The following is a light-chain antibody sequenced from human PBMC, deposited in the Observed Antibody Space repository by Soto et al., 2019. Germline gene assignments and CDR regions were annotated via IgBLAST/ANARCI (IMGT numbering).Light chain of an antibody. J-gene: IGLJ2*01. CDR1: SSNIGAGYD. CDR3: QSYDSSLSAVV. Sequence: QSVLTQPPSVSGAPGQWVTISCTGSSSNIGAGYDVHWYQQLPGTAPKLLIYGNSTRPSGVPDRFSGSKSGTSASLAITGLQAEDEADYYCQSYDSSLSAVVFGGGTKLTVL. CDR2: GNS. V-gene: IGLV1-40*01.